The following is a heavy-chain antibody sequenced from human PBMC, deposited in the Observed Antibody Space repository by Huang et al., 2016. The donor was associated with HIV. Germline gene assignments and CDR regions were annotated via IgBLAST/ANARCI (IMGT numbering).Heavy chain of an antibody. CDR3: TRDSVYPNYYDGSGFYFDY. J-gene: IGHJ4*02. CDR2: IRSKEYSETT. CDR1: GFTFGNYG. V-gene: IGHV3-49*05. Sequence: EVQFVESGGGLVKPGRSLRLSCTASGFTFGNYGMSWFRPAPGKGLELVGFIRSKEYSETTEYAASVKGRFTISREDSKSIAYLQMNSLKPEDTAVYYCTRDSVYPNYYDGSGFYFDYWGQGTLVTVSS. D-gene: IGHD3-22*01.